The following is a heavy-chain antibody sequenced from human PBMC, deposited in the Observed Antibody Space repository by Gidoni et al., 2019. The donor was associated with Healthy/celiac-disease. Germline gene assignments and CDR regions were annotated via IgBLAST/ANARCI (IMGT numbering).Heavy chain of an antibody. CDR2: ISGSGGST. Sequence: EVQLLESGGGLVQPGGSLRLSCAASGFTFSSYAMSWVRQAPGKGLEWVYAISGSGGSTYYADSVKGRFTISRDKSKNTLYLQMNSLRAEDTAVYYCAKDPQWGYDSDENCSGGSCYSGYFDYWGQGTLVTVSS. J-gene: IGHJ4*02. V-gene: IGHV3-23*01. CDR3: AKDPQWGYDSDENCSGGSCYSGYFDY. D-gene: IGHD2-15*01. CDR1: GFTFSSYA.